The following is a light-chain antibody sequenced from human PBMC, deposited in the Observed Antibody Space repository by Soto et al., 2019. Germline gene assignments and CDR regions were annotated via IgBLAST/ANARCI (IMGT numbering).Light chain of an antibody. Sequence: DIQMTQSPSTLSASIGDTVTMTCRASQSISIWLAWYQQKPGKPPKLLIYDASSLESGVPSRFSGSGSGTEFTLTVSSLQPDDFATDYCQQYNTFWTFGQGTKVYIK. CDR2: DAS. CDR3: QQYNTFWT. J-gene: IGKJ1*01. CDR1: QSISIW. V-gene: IGKV1-5*01.